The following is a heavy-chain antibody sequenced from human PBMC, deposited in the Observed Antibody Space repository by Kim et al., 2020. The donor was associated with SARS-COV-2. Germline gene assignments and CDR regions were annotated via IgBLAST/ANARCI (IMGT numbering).Heavy chain of an antibody. Sequence: GYAPKFQGSVTMTRNTSISTAYMELSSLRSEDTAVYYCARFSSSWSIFDYWGQGTLVTVSS. J-gene: IGHJ4*02. D-gene: IGHD6-13*01. CDR3: ARFSSSWSIFDY. V-gene: IGHV1-8*01.